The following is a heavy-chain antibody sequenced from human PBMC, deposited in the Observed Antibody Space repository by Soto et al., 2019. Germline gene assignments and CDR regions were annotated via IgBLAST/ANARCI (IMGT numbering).Heavy chain of an antibody. D-gene: IGHD3-3*01. CDR1: GFTFSSYA. Sequence: GGSLMLSCAASGFTFSSYAMSWVRQAPGKGLEWVSAISGSGGSTYYADSVKGRFTIPRDNSKNTLYLQMNSLRAEDTAVYYCAKDFTIFGVVIMGYFDYWGQGTLVTVSS. V-gene: IGHV3-23*01. J-gene: IGHJ4*02. CDR2: ISGSGGST. CDR3: AKDFTIFGVVIMGYFDY.